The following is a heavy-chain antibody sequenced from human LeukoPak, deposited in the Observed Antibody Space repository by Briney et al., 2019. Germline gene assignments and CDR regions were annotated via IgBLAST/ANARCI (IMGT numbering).Heavy chain of an antibody. Sequence: PAETLSLTCTVSGGSISRYYWSWIRQPPGKGLEWIGYVSYSGSTHYNPSLTSRVPMSVDTSKNQFSLKVSSVTAADTAVYYCARVASTTPPRPWYFDYWGQGTLVTVSS. CDR2: VSYSGST. D-gene: IGHD6-6*01. CDR3: ARVASTTPPRPWYFDY. J-gene: IGHJ4*02. V-gene: IGHV4-59*01. CDR1: GGSISRYY.